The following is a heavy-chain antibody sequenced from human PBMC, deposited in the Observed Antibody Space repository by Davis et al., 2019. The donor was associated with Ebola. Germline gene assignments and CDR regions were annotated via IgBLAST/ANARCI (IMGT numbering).Heavy chain of an antibody. Sequence: ASVKVSCKASGYTFTNYPIHWVRQAPGQRLEWMGWINAGNGNTKYSQKFQGRVTITRVTYASTAYMELSSLRSEDTAVYYCAREGGYNYSFDYWGQGTLVTVSS. CDR3: AREGGYNYSFDY. D-gene: IGHD5-24*01. CDR2: INAGNGNT. V-gene: IGHV1-3*01. J-gene: IGHJ4*02. CDR1: GYTFTNYP.